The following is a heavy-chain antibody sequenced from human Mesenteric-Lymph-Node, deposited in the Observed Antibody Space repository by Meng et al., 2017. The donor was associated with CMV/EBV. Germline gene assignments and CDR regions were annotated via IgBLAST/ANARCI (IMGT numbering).Heavy chain of an antibody. CDR3: IADLPHYNPSGMDV. CDR2: IKSYTDGGTT. V-gene: IGHV3-15*01. CDR1: GLTFRSAW. J-gene: IGHJ6*02. Sequence: GESLKISCAASGLTFRSAWLIWVRQAPGKGLEWVGRIKSYTDGGTTDYAAPVKGRFTITRDDSKNTVYLQIKSLKPEDTAVYYCIADLPHYNPSGMDVWGLGTTVTVSS. D-gene: IGHD3-10*01.